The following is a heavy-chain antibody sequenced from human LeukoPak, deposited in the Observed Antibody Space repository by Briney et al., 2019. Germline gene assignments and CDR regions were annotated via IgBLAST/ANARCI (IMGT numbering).Heavy chain of an antibody. D-gene: IGHD1-26*01. J-gene: IGHJ4*02. CDR2: IYYSGST. Sequence: SETLSLTCTVSGGSISSDNYYWGWIRQPPGKGLEWIGNIYYSGSTYYNASLQSRVTISIDTSKNQFSLRLNSVTAADTAMYYCAKSGGYGLIDYWGQGTLVTVSS. V-gene: IGHV4-39*01. CDR3: AKSGGYGLIDY. CDR1: GGSISSDNYY.